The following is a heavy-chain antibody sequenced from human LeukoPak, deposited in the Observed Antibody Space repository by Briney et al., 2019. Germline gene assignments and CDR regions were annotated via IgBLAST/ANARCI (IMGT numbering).Heavy chain of an antibody. J-gene: IGHJ4*02. D-gene: IGHD6-19*01. V-gene: IGHV3-66*04. CDR3: ALQTGYSSGWYDY. CDR2: IYSGGST. CDR1: GFTVNSYY. Sequence: GGSLRLSCAASGFTVNSYYMGWVRQAPGKGLEWVSVIYSGGSTYYADSVKGRFTISRDNSKNTLYLQMNSLRAEDTAVYYCALQTGYSSGWYDYWGQGTLVTVSS.